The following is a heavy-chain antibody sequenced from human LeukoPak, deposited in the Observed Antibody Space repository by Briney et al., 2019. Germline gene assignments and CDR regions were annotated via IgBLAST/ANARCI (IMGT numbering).Heavy chain of an antibody. CDR1: GFTFSSYS. J-gene: IGHJ4*02. V-gene: IGHV3-21*01. Sequence: GGSLRLSCAASGFTFSSYSMNWVRQPPGKGLDWVSSISSSSSYIYYADSVKGRFTISRDNAKNSLYLQMNSLRAEDTAVYYCARDSLIAVAGTRGFDYWGQGTLVTVSS. D-gene: IGHD6-19*01. CDR2: ISSSSSYI. CDR3: ARDSLIAVAGTRGFDY.